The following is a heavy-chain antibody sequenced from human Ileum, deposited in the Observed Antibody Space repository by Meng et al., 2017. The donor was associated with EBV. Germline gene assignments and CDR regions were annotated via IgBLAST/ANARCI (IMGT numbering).Heavy chain of an antibody. Sequence: QMHESGAEFVHPYPHLFLHCSVSGRSIRSCAYTWSWIRQPHGKGLEWIGFIDYGGSTYSNPSLKSRVTMSIDTSNNQFSLRLFSVTAADTAVYYCATYEKGAAGKGYWGQGTLVTVSS. J-gene: IGHJ4*02. CDR1: GRSIRSCAYT. CDR3: ATYEKGAAGKGY. CDR2: IDYGGST. D-gene: IGHD6-13*01. V-gene: IGHV4-30-4*01.